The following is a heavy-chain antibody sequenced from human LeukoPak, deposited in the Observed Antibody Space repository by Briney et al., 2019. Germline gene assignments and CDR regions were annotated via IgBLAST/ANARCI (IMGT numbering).Heavy chain of an antibody. J-gene: IGHJ4*02. CDR2: INHSGST. Sequence: SGTLSLTCAVYGGSFSGYYWSWIRQPPGKGLEWIGEINHSGSTNYNPSLKSRVTISVDTSKNQFSLKLSSVTAADTAVYYCARALAAYYDSSGYYYDYWGQGTLVTVSS. CDR3: ARALAAYYDSSGYYYDY. CDR1: GGSFSGYY. V-gene: IGHV4-34*01. D-gene: IGHD3-22*01.